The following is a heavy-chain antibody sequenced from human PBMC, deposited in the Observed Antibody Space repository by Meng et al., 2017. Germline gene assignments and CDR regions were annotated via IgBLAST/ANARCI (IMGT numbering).Heavy chain of an antibody. CDR1: GYTFTGYY. CDR2: INPNSGGT. J-gene: IGHJ3*02. D-gene: IGHD3-9*01. V-gene: IGHV1-2*06. CDR3: ARGLRYFDWSSSDAFDI. Sequence: ASVKVSCKASGYTFTGYYMHWVRQAPGQGLEWMGRINPNSGGTNYAQKFQGRVTMTRDTSISTAYMELSRLRSDDTAVYYCARGLRYFDWSSSDAFDIWGQGTMVTVSS.